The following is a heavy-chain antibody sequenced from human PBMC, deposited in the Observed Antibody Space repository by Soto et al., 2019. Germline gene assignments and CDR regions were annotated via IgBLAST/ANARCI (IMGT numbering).Heavy chain of an antibody. CDR3: AKGRGGSGSLTPRVDF. CDR2: ISGGGETT. CDR1: GFTFNNYA. Sequence: EVQLLESGGCLVQPGGSLRLSCVASGFTFNNYAMTWVRQAPGRGLEWVSAISGGGETTSYADSVKGRFTVSRDGSKNTLYLQMSSLRAEDTALYYCAKGRGGSGSLTPRVDFWGQGTLVTVSS. D-gene: IGHD3-10*01. V-gene: IGHV3-23*01. J-gene: IGHJ4*02.